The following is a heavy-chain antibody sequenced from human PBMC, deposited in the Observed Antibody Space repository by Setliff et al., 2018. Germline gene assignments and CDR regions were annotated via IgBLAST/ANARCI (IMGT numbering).Heavy chain of an antibody. D-gene: IGHD4-17*01. CDR1: GFTFNTYW. CDR3: ARAPDYGEIDF. J-gene: IGHJ4*02. CDR2: INSDGSGT. V-gene: IGHV3-74*01. Sequence: GGSLRLSCAASGFTFNTYWMHWVRQAPGKGLVWFSHINSDGSGTSYADSVKGRFTISRDNAKNTLYLQMNSLRAEDTAIYYCARAPDYGEIDFWGQGTLVTVSS.